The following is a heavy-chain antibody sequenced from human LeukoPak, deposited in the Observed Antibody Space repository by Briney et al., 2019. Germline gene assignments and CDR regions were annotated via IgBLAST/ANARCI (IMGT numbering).Heavy chain of an antibody. J-gene: IGHJ4*02. CDR3: AKAQDGDYVDY. CDR2: IKGDGIST. V-gene: IGHV3-74*01. Sequence: GSLRLSCAASGFDFSSNWMHWVRHAPGQGLVWVSRIKGDGISTNYADSVKGRFTISRDIAKNTLYLQMNSLRAEDTAVYYCAKAQDGDYVDYWGQGTLVTVSS. D-gene: IGHD4-17*01. CDR1: GFDFSSNW.